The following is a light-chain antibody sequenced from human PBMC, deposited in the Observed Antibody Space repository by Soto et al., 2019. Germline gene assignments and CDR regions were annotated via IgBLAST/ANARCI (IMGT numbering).Light chain of an antibody. CDR1: QSVNSD. V-gene: IGKV3-15*01. CDR3: QQYNDGPRT. J-gene: IGKJ1*01. CDR2: GAY. Sequence: DIVLTQSPVTLSASPGESATLSCRASQSVNSDLAWYQQKPGQAPTLLIYGAYIRAVGIPARFSGSGSGAEFTLTIRSLQSEDFALYFCQQYNDGPRTFGQGTKVDIK.